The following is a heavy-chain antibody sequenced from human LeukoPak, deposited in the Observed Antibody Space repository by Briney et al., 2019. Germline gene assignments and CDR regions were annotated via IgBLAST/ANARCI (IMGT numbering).Heavy chain of an antibody. CDR3: ASRSVKLGSGPFDY. Sequence: SETLSLTCTVSGDSISSGNYYWSWIRQPAGKGLEWIGRIWADGAPTYRPSLKSRVTISVDTSKNQFSLKLSSVTAADTAVYYCASRSVKLGSGPFDYWGQGTLVTVSS. V-gene: IGHV4-61*02. CDR1: GDSISSGNYY. D-gene: IGHD7-27*01. J-gene: IGHJ4*02. CDR2: IWADGAP.